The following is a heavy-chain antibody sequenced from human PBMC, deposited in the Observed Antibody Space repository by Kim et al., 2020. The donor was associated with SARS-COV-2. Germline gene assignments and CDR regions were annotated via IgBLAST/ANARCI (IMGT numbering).Heavy chain of an antibody. CDR3: NTYSRIAWSG. V-gene: IGHV3-15*01. D-gene: IGHD3-3*01. J-gene: IGHJ4*02. CDR1: GFTFSNAA. Sequence: GGSLRLSCAASGFTFSNAAMHWVRRAPGKGLEWVGRIRSRPDGGTIDYAAPVKGRFTISRDDSKNTLYLQLNSLITEDTAVYYCNTYSRIAWSGWGQGTLVTVSS. CDR2: IRSRPDGGTI.